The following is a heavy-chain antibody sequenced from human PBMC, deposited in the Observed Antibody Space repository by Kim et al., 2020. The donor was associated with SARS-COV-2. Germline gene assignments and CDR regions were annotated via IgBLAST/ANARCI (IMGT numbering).Heavy chain of an antibody. CDR3: AKERGISSSWRDAFDI. CDR2: ISGSGGST. J-gene: IGHJ3*02. V-gene: IGHV3-23*01. CDR1: GFTFSSYA. D-gene: IGHD6-13*01. Sequence: GGSLRLSCAASGFTFSSYAMSWVRQAPGKGLEWVSAISGSGGSTYYADSVKGRFTISRDNSKNTLYLQMNSLRAEDTAVYYCAKERGISSSWRDAFDIWGQGTMVTVSS.